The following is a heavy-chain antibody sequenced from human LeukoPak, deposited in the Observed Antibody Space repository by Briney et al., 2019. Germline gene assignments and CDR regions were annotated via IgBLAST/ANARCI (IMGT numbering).Heavy chain of an antibody. CDR2: IHPGDSDT. J-gene: IGHJ5*02. V-gene: IGHV5-51*01. CDR1: GYRFTSYW. D-gene: IGHD3-10*02. CDR3: ARVNVETHGWFDP. Sequence: GESLKISCKGSGYRFTSYWIGWVRQMPGKGLEWMGIIHPGDSDTRYSPSFQDQVTISADKSINTAYLQWSSLKASDTALYYCARVNVETHGWFDPWGQGTLVTVSS.